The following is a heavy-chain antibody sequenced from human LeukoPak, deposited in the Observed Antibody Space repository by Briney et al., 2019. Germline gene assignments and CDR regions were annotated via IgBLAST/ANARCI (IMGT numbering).Heavy chain of an antibody. D-gene: IGHD3-16*01. V-gene: IGHV3-21*01. CDR2: ISSSSSYI. CDR3: ARDCHVDYDYVWGACSAFDI. CDR1: GFTFCSYS. J-gene: IGHJ3*02. Sequence: PGGSLRLSCAASGFTFCSYSMKWVRQAPGKGLEWVSSISSSSSYIYYADAVKGRFTISRDNANNSLYLQMNSLRAEDTAVYYCARDCHVDYDYVWGACSAFDIWGQGTMVTVSS.